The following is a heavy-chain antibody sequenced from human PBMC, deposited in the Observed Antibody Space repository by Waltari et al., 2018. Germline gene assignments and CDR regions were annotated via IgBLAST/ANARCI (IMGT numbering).Heavy chain of an antibody. CDR2: IHSDESGA. V-gene: IGHV3-74*01. CDR1: GPNFDNYW. J-gene: IGHJ4*02. CDR3: VRDGGVAGIRTFDF. Sequence: EAQLVESGGGLVQPGGSLRLPCEASGPNFDNYWRHWVRQAPGKGLEWVSCIHSDESGAHFAGSVKGRFTISRDDAKNTLYLQMNSLRFEDTALYYCVRDGGVAGIRTFDFWGQGTLVTVSS. D-gene: IGHD6-19*01.